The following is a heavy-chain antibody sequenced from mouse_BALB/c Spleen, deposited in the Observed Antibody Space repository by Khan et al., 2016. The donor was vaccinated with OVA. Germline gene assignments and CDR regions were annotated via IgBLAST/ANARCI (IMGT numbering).Heavy chain of an antibody. Sequence: EVELVESGPGLVKPSQSLSLTCTVTGYSITSDYAWNWIRQFPGNKLEWMGFISYSGNTKYNPSLKSRFSITRDTSKNQFFLQLNSVTTEDTATYYCARVYGGEFDYWGQGTSLTVSS. CDR3: ARVYGGEFDY. V-gene: IGHV3-2*02. D-gene: IGHD1-1*02. CDR2: ISYSGNT. CDR1: GYSITSDYA. J-gene: IGHJ2*02.